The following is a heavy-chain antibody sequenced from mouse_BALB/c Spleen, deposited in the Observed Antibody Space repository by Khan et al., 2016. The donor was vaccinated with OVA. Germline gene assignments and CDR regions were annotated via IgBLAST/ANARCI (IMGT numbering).Heavy chain of an antibody. CDR2: ISSGGSYT. J-gene: IGHJ4*01. CDR1: GFAFSSYD. CDR3: ARHGGFNPYYAMDY. Sequence: EVELVESGGGLVKPGGSLKLSCAASGFAFSSYDMSWVRQTPEKRLEWVATISSGGSYTNYPDSVKGRFTISRDNARNTLYLQVSSLRSEDPALYYCARHGGFNPYYAMDYWGQGTSVTVSS. V-gene: IGHV5-9*02.